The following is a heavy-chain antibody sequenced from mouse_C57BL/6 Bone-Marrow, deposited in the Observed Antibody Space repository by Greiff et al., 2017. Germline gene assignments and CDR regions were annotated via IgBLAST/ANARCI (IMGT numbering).Heavy chain of an antibody. CDR2: IYPGGGYT. V-gene: IGHV1-63*01. Sequence: QVQLQQSGAELVRPGTSVKMSCTASGYTFTNYWIGWAKQRPGHGLEWIGDIYPGGGYTNYNEKFKGKATLTADKSSSTAYMQFSSLTSEDSAIYYCAYGSSPFYFDYWGQGTTLTVSS. D-gene: IGHD1-1*01. CDR3: AYGSSPFYFDY. J-gene: IGHJ2*01. CDR1: GYTFTNYW.